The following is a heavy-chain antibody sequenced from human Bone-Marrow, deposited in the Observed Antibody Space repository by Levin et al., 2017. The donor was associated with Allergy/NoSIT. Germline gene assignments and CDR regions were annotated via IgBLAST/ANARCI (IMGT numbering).Heavy chain of an antibody. D-gene: IGHD3-10*01. CDR3: ASFALGSLYYGLDV. CDR1: RFTFNSYA. CDR2: ISGSGGRT. Sequence: GESLKISCADSRFTFNSYAMSWVRQAPGKRLEWVSAISGSGGRTHYADSVKGRFTISRDNSKNTLYLEMNSLRAEDTAIYYCASFALGSLYYGLDVWGQGTTVTVSS. J-gene: IGHJ6*02. V-gene: IGHV3-23*01.